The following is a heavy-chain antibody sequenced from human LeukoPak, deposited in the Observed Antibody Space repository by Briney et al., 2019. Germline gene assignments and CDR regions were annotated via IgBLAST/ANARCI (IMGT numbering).Heavy chain of an antibody. D-gene: IGHD2-2*01. V-gene: IGHV3-23*01. CDR2: ISGSGGST. J-gene: IGHJ4*02. CDR3: AKDKISNIVVVPAAILIGY. Sequence: GGPLRLSCAASGFTFSSYAMSWVRQAPGKGLEWVSAISGSGGSTYYADSVKGRFTISRDNSKNTLYLQMNSLRAEDTAVYYCAKDKISNIVVVPAAILIGYWGQGTLVTVSS. CDR1: GFTFSSYA.